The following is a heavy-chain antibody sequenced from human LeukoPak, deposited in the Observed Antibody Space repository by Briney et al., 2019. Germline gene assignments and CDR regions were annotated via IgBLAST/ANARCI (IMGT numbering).Heavy chain of an antibody. CDR1: GFTFSSYA. CDR2: ISGSGGST. V-gene: IGHV3-23*01. CDR3: AKAFTYYYDSSGSEDAFDI. Sequence: PGGSLRLSCAASGFTFSSYAMSWVRQAPGKGLEWVSAISGSGGSTYYADSVKGRFTISRDNSKNTLYLQMNSLRAEDTAVYYCAKAFTYYYDSSGSEDAFDIWGQGTMVTVSS. J-gene: IGHJ3*02. D-gene: IGHD3-22*01.